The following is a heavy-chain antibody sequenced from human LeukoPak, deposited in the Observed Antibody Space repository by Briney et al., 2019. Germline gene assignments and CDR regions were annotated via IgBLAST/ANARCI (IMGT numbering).Heavy chain of an antibody. D-gene: IGHD6-19*01. CDR2: INPNSGGT. Sequence: ASVKVSCKASGYTFTGYYMHWVRQAPGQGLEWMGWINPNSGGTNYAQKFQGRVTMTRDTSISTAYTELSRLRSDDTAVYYCARSSIMSSSGWYDYWGQGTLVTVSS. J-gene: IGHJ4*02. CDR1: GYTFTGYY. V-gene: IGHV1-2*02. CDR3: ARSSIMSSSGWYDY.